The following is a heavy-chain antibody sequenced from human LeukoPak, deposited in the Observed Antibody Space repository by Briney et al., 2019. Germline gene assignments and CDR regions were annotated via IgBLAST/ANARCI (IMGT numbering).Heavy chain of an antibody. D-gene: IGHD6-13*01. J-gene: IGHJ4*02. CDR1: GGSISSSSYY. CDR3: ASEIAAAGTFDY. V-gene: IGHV4-39*01. Sequence: SETLSLTCTVSGGSISSSSYYWGWIRQPPGKGLEWIGSIYYSGSTYYNPSLKSRVTISVDTSKNQFSLKLSTVTAADTAVYYCASEIAAAGTFDYWGQGTLVTVSS. CDR2: IYYSGST.